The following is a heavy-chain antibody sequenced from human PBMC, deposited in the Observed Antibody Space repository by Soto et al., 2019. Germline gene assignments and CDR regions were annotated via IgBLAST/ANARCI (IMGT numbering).Heavy chain of an antibody. CDR1: GGSISSYY. V-gene: IGHV4-59*01. J-gene: IGHJ6*02. CDR3: ARDTTSWDGYYYYYGMDV. CDR2: IYYSGST. D-gene: IGHD2-2*01. Sequence: PSETLSLTCTVSGGSISSYYWSWIRQPPGKGLEWIGYIYYSGSTNYNPSLKSRVTISVDTSKNQFSLKLSSVTAADTAVYYCARDTTSWDGYYYYYGMDVWGQGTTVTVSS.